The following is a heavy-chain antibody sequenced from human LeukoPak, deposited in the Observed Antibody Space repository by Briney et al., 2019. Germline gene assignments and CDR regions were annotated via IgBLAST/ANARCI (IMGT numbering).Heavy chain of an antibody. J-gene: IGHJ4*02. CDR2: ITSGVGIT. CDR3: AKGDYYDFDY. Sequence: GGSLRLSCAASGFTFSNYGMNWVRQARGKGLEWVSIITSGVGITYYADSVKGRFAISRDNSKNTLYLQMNSPRAEDTAVYYCAKGDYYDFDYWGQGTLVTVSS. D-gene: IGHD3-10*01. CDR1: GFTFSNYG. V-gene: IGHV3-23*01.